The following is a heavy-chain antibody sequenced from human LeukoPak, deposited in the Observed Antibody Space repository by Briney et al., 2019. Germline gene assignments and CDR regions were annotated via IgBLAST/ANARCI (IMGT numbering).Heavy chain of an antibody. V-gene: IGHV3-13*01. D-gene: IGHD3-22*01. J-gene: IGHJ4*02. CDR2: IGTAGDT. Sequence: GGSLRLSCAASGFTFSSYDMHWVRQATGKGLEWVSAIGTAGDTYYPGSVKGRFTISRENAKNSLYLQMNSLRAGDTAVYYCARVRRDYYDSSGYHNYFDYWGQGTLVTVSS. CDR1: GFTFSSYD. CDR3: ARVRRDYYDSSGYHNYFDY.